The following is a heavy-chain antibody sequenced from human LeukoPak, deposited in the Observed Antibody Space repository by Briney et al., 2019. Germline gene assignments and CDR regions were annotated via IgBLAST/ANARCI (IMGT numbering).Heavy chain of an antibody. V-gene: IGHV4-59*01. CDR3: ARGAVGASDY. J-gene: IGHJ4*02. CDR1: GGSISSYY. CDR2: IYYSGST. D-gene: IGHD3-3*01. Sequence: PSETLSLTCTVSGGSISSYYWSWLRQPPGKGLEWIGYIYYSGSTNYNPSLKSRVTISVDTPKNQFSLKLSSVTAADTAVYYCARGAVGASDYWGQGTLVTVSS.